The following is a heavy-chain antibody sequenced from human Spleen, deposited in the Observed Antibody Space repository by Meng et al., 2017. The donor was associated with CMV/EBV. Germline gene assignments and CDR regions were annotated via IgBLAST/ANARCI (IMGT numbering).Heavy chain of an antibody. D-gene: IGHD6-19*01. CDR3: ARDQAVAGGAIDY. J-gene: IGHJ4*02. V-gene: IGHV3-7*01. CDR2: IKQDGSEK. CDR1: RFTFSSYW. Sequence: GGSLRLSCAASRFTFSSYWMTWVRQAPGKGLEWVANIKQDGSEKYYVDSVKGRFTISRDNAKNSLYLQMNSLRDEDTAVYYCARDQAVAGGAIDYWGQGTLVTVSS.